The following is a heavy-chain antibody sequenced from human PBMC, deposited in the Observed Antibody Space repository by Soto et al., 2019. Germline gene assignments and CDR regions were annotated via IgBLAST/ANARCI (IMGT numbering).Heavy chain of an antibody. CDR1: GYTFVNYG. J-gene: IGHJ6*02. CDR3: AMVDNFVTPTPQDV. CDR2: ISPYSGNT. V-gene: IGHV1-18*01. D-gene: IGHD5-12*01. Sequence: QVQLVQSGDEVRKPGSSVKVSCKASGYTFVNYGIAWVRQAPGQGLEWMGWISPYSGNTHYASKVQGRVTMTTDTATRTAYMDLGSLTSDATAVYNCAMVDNFVTPTPQDVWGQGTTVTVSS.